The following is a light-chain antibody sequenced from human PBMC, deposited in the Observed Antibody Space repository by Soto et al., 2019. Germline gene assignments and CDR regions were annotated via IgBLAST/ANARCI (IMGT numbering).Light chain of an antibody. Sequence: EIVLTQSPGTLSLSPGERATLSCRASQSVSSSYLAWYQQKPGQAPRLLIYGASSRATGIPDRFSGSGSGTDFTLTISSLQPEDFATYFCLSGHSRPFGGGTKVDI. CDR1: QSVSSSY. J-gene: IGKJ4*01. CDR3: LSGHSRP. V-gene: IGKV3-20*01. CDR2: GAS.